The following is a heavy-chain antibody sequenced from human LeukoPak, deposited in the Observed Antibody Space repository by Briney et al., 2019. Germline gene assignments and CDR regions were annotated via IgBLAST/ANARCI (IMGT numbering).Heavy chain of an antibody. CDR1: GGSISSSSYY. CDR3: ARNADVTVASVTFDY. J-gene: IGHJ4*02. D-gene: IGHD6-19*01. V-gene: IGHV4-39*01. Sequence: SETLSLTCTVSGGSISSSSYYWGWIRQPPGKGLKWIGSIYYSGSTYYNPSLKSRVTISVDTSKNQFSLRVSSMTAADTAVYFCARNADVTVASVTFDYWGQGTLVTVSS. CDR2: IYYSGST.